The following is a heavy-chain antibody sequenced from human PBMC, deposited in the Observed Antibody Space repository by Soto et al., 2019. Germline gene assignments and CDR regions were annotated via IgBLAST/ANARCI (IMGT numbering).Heavy chain of an antibody. Sequence: SSVKVACKTSGGTFSSYAISWVRQAPGQGLAWIPGIIPIFGTANYAQKFQGRVTITADKSTSAAYTELSSLRSEDTGVYYCARDSGTPLIGYWRGGSGDRALDIWGQGTVVSVSS. CDR3: ARDSGTPLIGYWRGGSGDRALDI. D-gene: IGHD2-15*01. CDR2: IIPIFGTA. J-gene: IGHJ3*02. V-gene: IGHV1-69*06. CDR1: GGTFSSYA.